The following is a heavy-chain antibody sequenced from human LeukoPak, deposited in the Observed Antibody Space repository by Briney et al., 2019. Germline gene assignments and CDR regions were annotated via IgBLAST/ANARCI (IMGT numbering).Heavy chain of an antibody. CDR3: ARGRWLVNY. D-gene: IGHD6-19*01. CDR1: GGSISTYY. Sequence: SETLSLTCTVSGGSISTYYWSWIRQPVGKGLEWIGYIYYNEGTNYNPTVKSRVTISADTSKNQFSLKLRSVTAADTAVYYCARGRWLVNYWGQGTLVTVSS. V-gene: IGHV4-59*01. J-gene: IGHJ4*02. CDR2: IYYNEGT.